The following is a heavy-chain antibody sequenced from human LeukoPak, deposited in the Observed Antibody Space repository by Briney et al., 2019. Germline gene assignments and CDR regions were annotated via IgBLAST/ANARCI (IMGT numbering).Heavy chain of an antibody. CDR3: ARGRLVHPNWFDP. CDR2: INPNSGGT. D-gene: IGHD3-9*01. J-gene: IGHJ5*02. CDR1: GFTFSSYA. V-gene: IGHV1-2*06. Sequence: GGSLRLSCAASGFTFSSYAMHWVRQAPGQGLEWMGRINPNSGGTNYAQKFQGRVTMTRDTSISTAYMELSRLRSDDTAVYYCARGRLVHPNWFDPWGQGTLVTVSS.